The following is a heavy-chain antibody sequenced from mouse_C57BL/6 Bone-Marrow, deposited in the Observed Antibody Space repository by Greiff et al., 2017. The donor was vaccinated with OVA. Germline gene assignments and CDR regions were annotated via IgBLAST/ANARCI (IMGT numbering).Heavy chain of an antibody. CDR1: GYSITSGYY. CDR2: ISYDGSN. D-gene: IGHD4-1*01. CDR3: ARAFNWTFAY. Sequence: EVQLVESGPGLVKPSQSLSLTCSVTGYSITSGYYWNWIRQFPGNKLEWMGYISYDGSNNYNPSLKNRISITRDTSKNQFFLKLNSVTTEDTATYYCARAFNWTFAYWGQGTLVTVSA. V-gene: IGHV3-6*01. J-gene: IGHJ3*01.